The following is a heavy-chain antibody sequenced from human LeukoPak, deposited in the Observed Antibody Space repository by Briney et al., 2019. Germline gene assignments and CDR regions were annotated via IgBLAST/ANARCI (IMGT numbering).Heavy chain of an antibody. CDR2: IRSSADII. J-gene: IGHJ6*02. D-gene: IGHD2-15*01. CDR3: ARRGSHYAMDV. Sequence: GGSLRLSCAASGFTFSAYEMNWVRQAPGKGLEWVSYIRSSADIIYYADSVKGRFTISRDNAKSSLYLQMKSLRGEDTAVYYCARRGSHYAMDVWGQGTRVTVSS. V-gene: IGHV3-48*03. CDR1: GFTFSAYE.